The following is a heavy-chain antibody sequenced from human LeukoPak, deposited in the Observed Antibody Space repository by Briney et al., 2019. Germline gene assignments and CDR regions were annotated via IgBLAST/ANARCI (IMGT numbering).Heavy chain of an antibody. Sequence: SSETLSLTCAVYGGSFSGYYWSWIRQPPGKGLEWIGEINHSGSTNYNPSLKSRVTISVDTSKNQFSLKLSSVTAADTAVCYCARGIAARYWGQGTLVTVSS. CDR2: INHSGST. CDR1: GGSFSGYY. D-gene: IGHD6-6*01. CDR3: ARGIAARY. V-gene: IGHV4-34*01. J-gene: IGHJ4*02.